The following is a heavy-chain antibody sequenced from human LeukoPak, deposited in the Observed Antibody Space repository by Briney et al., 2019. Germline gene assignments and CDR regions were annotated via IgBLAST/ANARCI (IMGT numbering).Heavy chain of an antibody. CDR2: ISWNSGSI. CDR1: GFTFDDYA. V-gene: IGHV3-9*01. J-gene: IGHJ4*02. CDR3: AKDTGYSSSWFDY. Sequence: GGSLRLSCAASGFTFDDYAMHWVRQAPGKGLEWVSGISWNSGSIGYADSVKGRFTISRDNAKNSLHLQMNSLRAEDTALYYCAKDTGYSSSWFDYWGQGTLVTVSS. D-gene: IGHD6-13*01.